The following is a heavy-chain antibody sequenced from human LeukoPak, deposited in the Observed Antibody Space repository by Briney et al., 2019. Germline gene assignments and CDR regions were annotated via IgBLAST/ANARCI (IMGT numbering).Heavy chain of an antibody. CDR1: GFTFSSYS. CDR3: ARDLGYGDNGLDY. J-gene: IGHJ4*02. CDR2: ISSSSSYI. D-gene: IGHD4-17*01. Sequence: PGGSLRLSCAASGFTFSSYSMNWVRQAPGKGLEWVSSISSSSSYIYYADSVKGRFTISRDNAKNSLYLQMNSLRAEDTAVYYCARDLGYGDNGLDYWGQGTLVTVSS. V-gene: IGHV3-21*01.